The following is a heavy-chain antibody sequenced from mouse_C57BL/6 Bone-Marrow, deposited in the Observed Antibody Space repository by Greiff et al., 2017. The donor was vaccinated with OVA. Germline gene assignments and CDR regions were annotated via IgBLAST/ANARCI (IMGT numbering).Heavy chain of an antibody. CDR3: ASNYGSSWFAY. CDR2: ISNGGGST. CDR1: GFTFSDYY. Sequence: DVKLVESGGGLVQPGGSLKLSCAASGFTFSDYYMYWFRQTPEKRLEWVAYISNGGGSTYYPDTVKGRFTISRDNAKNTLYLQMSRLKSEDTAMYYCASNYGSSWFAYWGQGTLVTVSA. D-gene: IGHD1-1*01. J-gene: IGHJ3*01. V-gene: IGHV5-12*01.